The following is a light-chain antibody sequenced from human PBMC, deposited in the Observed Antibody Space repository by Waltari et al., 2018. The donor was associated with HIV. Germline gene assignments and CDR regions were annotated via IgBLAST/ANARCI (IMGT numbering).Light chain of an antibody. CDR1: TGAVPRGHF. CDR3: FLSYGPGRV. V-gene: IGLV7-46*02. CDR2: ETH. J-gene: IGLJ1*01. Sequence: QSVVTQEPSLTASPGGTVTLTSVPTTGAVPRGHFPCWFPQRPCQAPRTLIHETHDKHSWTPARFSGSLLGGKAALTLLGAQPEDEAVYYCFLSYGPGRVFGTGTKVTVL.